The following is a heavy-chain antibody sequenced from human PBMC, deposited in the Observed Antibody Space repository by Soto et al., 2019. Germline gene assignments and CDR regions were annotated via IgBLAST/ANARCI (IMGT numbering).Heavy chain of an antibody. Sequence: EVQLLESGGGLVQPGGSLRLPCPASKLTFSGFARGGFARVPGKSRGWVSGVSVSGGTTYYADSVKGRFTISRDNSKNTLYLQMNSLRAEDTAVYYCAKARGDSSGRRAFDYWGQGTLVTVSS. CDR1: KLTFSGFA. CDR3: AKARGDSSGRRAFDY. J-gene: IGHJ4*02. D-gene: IGHD6-19*01. V-gene: IGHV3-23*01. CDR2: VSVSGGTT.